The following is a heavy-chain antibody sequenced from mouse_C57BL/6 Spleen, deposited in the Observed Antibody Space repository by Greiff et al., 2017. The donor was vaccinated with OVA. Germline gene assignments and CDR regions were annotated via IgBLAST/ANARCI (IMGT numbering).Heavy chain of an antibody. CDR2: IDPSDGYT. D-gene: IGHD2-2*01. Sequence: QVQLQQPGAELVMPGASVKLSCKASGYTFTSYWMHWVKQRPGQGLEWIGEIDPSDGYTNYNQKFKGKSTLTVDKSSSTAYMQLSSLTSEDAAVYYCARGVTTDWCAYWGQGTLVTVSA. J-gene: IGHJ3*01. CDR3: ARGVTTDWCAY. V-gene: IGHV1-69*01. CDR1: GYTFTSYW.